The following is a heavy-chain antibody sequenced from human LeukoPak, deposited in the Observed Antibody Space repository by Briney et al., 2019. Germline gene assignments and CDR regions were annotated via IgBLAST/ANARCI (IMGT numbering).Heavy chain of an antibody. D-gene: IGHD3-22*01. Sequence: GGSLRLSCAASGFTFSSYAMSWVRQAPGKGLEWVSVISGSVTSTYYADSVKGRFTISRDNSKNTLNLQMNSLRAEDTAVYYCTKYDSSVYYYVQLDYWGQGTLVTVSS. CDR2: ISGSVTST. CDR1: GFTFSSYA. V-gene: IGHV3-23*01. CDR3: TKYDSSVYYYVQLDY. J-gene: IGHJ4*01.